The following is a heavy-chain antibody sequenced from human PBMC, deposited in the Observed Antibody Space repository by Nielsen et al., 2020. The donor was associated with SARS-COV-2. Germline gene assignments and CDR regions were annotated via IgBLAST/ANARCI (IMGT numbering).Heavy chain of an antibody. CDR2: IHYAGST. V-gene: IGHV4-31*03. CDR3: ARGTGSRDFDF. J-gene: IGHJ4*02. D-gene: IGHD2-8*02. Sequence: SETLSLTCTVSGGSISGGGHYWTWIRQYPGGGLEWIGHIIHYAGSTDYNPSLESRVSISADTSKNKVSLRLRSVTAADTAVYYCARGTGSRDFDFWGLGTLVTVSS. CDR1: GGSISGGGHY.